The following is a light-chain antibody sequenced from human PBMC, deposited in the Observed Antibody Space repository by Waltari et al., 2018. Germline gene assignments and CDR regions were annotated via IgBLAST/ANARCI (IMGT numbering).Light chain of an antibody. V-gene: IGKV1-39*01. CDR3: QQSYTIPWT. J-gene: IGKJ1*01. CDR2: AAS. Sequence: DIQMTQSPSSLSASVGDRVTITCRASQSISIYLNWYQQKPGKSPKLLIYAASSLQSWVPSRLSGSGSGTDFTLTISNLQPEDFATYFCQQSYTIPWTFGQGTKVEIK. CDR1: QSISIY.